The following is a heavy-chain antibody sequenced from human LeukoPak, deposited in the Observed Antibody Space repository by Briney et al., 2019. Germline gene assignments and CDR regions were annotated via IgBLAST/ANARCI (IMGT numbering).Heavy chain of an antibody. CDR3: ARVSYVVCWFDP. V-gene: IGHV4-31*03. J-gene: IGHJ5*02. Sequence: PSRTLSLTCTVSVVSISSGRFYWSWIRQYPGKGLEWIGTMYYSGSTYYNPSLKSRVNILVDASKNQFSLKLSSVTAADTAVYYCARVSYVVCWFDPWGQGTLVTVSS. CDR2: MYYSGST. D-gene: IGHD3-16*01. CDR1: VVSISSGRFY.